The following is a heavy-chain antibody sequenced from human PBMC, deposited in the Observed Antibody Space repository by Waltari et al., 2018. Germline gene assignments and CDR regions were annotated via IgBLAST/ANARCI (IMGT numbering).Heavy chain of an antibody. CDR3: AKGSGMDV. CDR1: EFDFVNSA. Sequence: VQVLESGGDLVQPGGSLRLSCVASEFDFVNSALSWVRQTPGKGPAWVSTITGTGGGPLYANSPYYADSVKGRFTISRDDSKNTIYLQMSSLSAEDTAVYYCAKGSGMDVWGLGTTVTVSS. V-gene: IGHV3-23*01. CDR2: ITGTGGGPLYANSP. J-gene: IGHJ6*02.